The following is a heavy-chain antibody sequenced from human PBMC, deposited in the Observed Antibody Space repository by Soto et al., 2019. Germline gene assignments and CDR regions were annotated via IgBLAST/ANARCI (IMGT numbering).Heavy chain of an antibody. Sequence: SATLSLTCALPGSSIVSYDWSWIRQPPGPGLEWIGYIYYSGSNNYNPSLKSRVSLSVDTSKDQFSLKLSSVTAADTAVYFCARDSGSGSTFYYGFVTRVWG. CDR3: ARDSGSGSTFYYGFVTRV. D-gene: IGHD3-10*01. V-gene: IGHV4-59*01. CDR2: IYYSGSN. CDR1: GSSIVSYD. J-gene: IGHJ3*01.